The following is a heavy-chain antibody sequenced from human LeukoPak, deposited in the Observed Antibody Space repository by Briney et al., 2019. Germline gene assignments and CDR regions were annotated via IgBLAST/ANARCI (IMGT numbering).Heavy chain of an antibody. D-gene: IGHD6-13*01. J-gene: IGHJ4*02. CDR3: ARGPLGYCSSWPRTFDY. Sequence: PSETLSLTCAVYGGSFSGYYWSWIRQPPGKGLEWIGEINHSGSTNYNPSLKSRVTISVDTSKNQFSLKLGSVTAADTAVYYCARGPLGYCSSWPRTFDYWGQGTLVTVSS. V-gene: IGHV4-34*01. CDR1: GGSFSGYY. CDR2: INHSGST.